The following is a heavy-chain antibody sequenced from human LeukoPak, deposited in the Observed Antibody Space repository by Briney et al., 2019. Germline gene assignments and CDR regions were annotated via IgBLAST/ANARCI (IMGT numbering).Heavy chain of an antibody. Sequence: ASVKVSCKVSGYALTDLSIHWVRQTPGKGPEWMGGVDPEDGETTYAQKFQGRVTMTEDTSTDTAYMELSSLKSKDTAVYFCTSRLLIHLWAKDFWGQGTLVTVSS. D-gene: IGHD5-18*01. V-gene: IGHV1-24*01. J-gene: IGHJ4*02. CDR2: VDPEDGET. CDR3: TSRLLIHLWAKDF. CDR1: GYALTDLS.